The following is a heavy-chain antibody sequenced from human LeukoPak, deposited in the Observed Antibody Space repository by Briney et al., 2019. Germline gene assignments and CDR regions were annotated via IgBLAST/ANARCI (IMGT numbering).Heavy chain of an antibody. D-gene: IGHD3-10*01. CDR1: GFTFDDYA. CDR2: ISWNSGSI. J-gene: IGHJ4*02. Sequence: GGSLRLSCAASGFTFDDYAMHWVRQAPGKGLEWVSGISWNSGSIGYADSVKGRFTISRDNAKNSLYLQMNSLRAEDTAVYYCAKDLSGGSATFDYWGQGTLVTVSS. V-gene: IGHV3-9*01. CDR3: AKDLSGGSATFDY.